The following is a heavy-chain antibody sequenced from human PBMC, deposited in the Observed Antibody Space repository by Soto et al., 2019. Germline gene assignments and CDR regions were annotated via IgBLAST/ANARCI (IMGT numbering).Heavy chain of an antibody. CDR3: ARSGASPWMGYFDY. CDR2: IYYSGST. Sequence: ASETLSLTCTVSGGSISSYYWSWIRQPPGEGLEWIGYIYYSGSTNYNPSLKSRVTISVDTSKDQFSLKLSSVTAADTAVYYCARSGASPWMGYFDYWGQGTLVTVSS. V-gene: IGHV4-59*01. CDR1: GGSISSYY. J-gene: IGHJ4*02. D-gene: IGHD5-12*01.